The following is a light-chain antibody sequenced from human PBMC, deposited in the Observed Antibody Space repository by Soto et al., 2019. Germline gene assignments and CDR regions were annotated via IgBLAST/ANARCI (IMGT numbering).Light chain of an antibody. J-gene: IGLJ3*02. CDR2: AGS. V-gene: IGLV2-23*01. CDR1: SSDIGSYNL. Sequence: QSALTQPASVSGSPGQSITVSCTGTSSDIGSYNLVSWYQHHPGKAPKLMIYAGSKRPSGVSSRFSGSKSGNTASLTISGHQAEDEADYYCCSYAGSSTLLFGGGTKLTVL. CDR3: CSYAGSSTLL.